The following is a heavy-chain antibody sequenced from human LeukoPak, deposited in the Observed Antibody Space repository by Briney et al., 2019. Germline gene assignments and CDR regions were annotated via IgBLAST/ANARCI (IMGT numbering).Heavy chain of an antibody. CDR3: ARDVAVAGTKDFQH. V-gene: IGHV4-30-4*08. J-gene: IGHJ1*01. D-gene: IGHD6-19*01. CDR2: IYYSGST. Sequence: SETLSLTCTVSGGSISSGGYYWSWIRQHPGKGLEWIGYIYYSGSTNYNPSLKSRVTISVDTSKNQFSLKLSSVTAADTAVYYCARDVAVAGTKDFQHWGQGTLVTVSS. CDR1: GGSISSGGYY.